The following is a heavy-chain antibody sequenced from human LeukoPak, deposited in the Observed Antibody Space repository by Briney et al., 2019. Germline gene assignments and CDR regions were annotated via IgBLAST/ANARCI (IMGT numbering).Heavy chain of an antibody. D-gene: IGHD6-13*01. CDR2: IYTSGST. Sequence: SETLSLTCTVSGGSLSSYYWSWIRQPAGKGLEGIGRIYTSGSTNYHPSLKSRVTMSVDTSKNQFSMKLSSVTAADTAVYYCARDSLSSSWYKPEYFDYWGQGTLVTVSS. CDR3: ARDSLSSSWYKPEYFDY. V-gene: IGHV4-4*07. J-gene: IGHJ4*02. CDR1: GGSLSSYY.